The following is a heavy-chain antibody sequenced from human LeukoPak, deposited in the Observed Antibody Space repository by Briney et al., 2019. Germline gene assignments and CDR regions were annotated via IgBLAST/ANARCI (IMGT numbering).Heavy chain of an antibody. CDR2: ISSSGSTI. CDR1: GFTFSRYW. J-gene: IGHJ4*02. D-gene: IGHD3-16*01. Sequence: GGSLRLSCAASGFTFSRYWMNWVRQAPGKGLEWVSYISSSGSTIYYADSVKGRFTISRDNAKNSLYLQMNSLRAEDTAVCYCARGAKGGYFDYWGQGTLVTVSS. CDR3: ARGAKGGYFDY. V-gene: IGHV3-48*04.